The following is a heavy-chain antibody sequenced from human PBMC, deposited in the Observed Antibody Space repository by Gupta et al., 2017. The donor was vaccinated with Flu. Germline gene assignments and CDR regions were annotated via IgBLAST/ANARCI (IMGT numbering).Heavy chain of an antibody. Sequence: QLQRVASWGGVVQSGRSLSLFCAATGSTFSTYSMHWIGQAPGNGLEWVAVVWSDGSNQYVADSVKGRFTISRDNHRNTVYMQMIRLRAEDKAVYYCARDEVVTYHYGFDMWGQGTMVTVSS. J-gene: IGHJ3*02. CDR1: GSTFSTYS. CDR3: ARDEVVTYHYGFDM. D-gene: IGHD3-22*01. V-gene: IGHV3-33*01. CDR2: VWSDGSNQ.